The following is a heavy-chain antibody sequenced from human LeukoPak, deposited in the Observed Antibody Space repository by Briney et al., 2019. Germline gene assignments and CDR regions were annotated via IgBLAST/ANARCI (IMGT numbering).Heavy chain of an antibody. CDR2: INPNSGGT. CDR1: GYTFTGYY. CDR3: ARDGRDIVVVPAAPRDY. V-gene: IGHV1-2*02. Sequence: ASVKVSCKASGYTFTGYYMHWVRQAPGQGLEWMGWINPNSGGTNYAQKFQGRVTMTRDTSISTAYMELSRLRSDDTAVYYCARDGRDIVVVPAAPRDYWGQGTLVTVSS. D-gene: IGHD2-2*01. J-gene: IGHJ4*02.